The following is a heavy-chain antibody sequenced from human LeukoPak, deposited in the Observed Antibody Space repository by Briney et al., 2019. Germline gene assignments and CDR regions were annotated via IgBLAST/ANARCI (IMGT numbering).Heavy chain of an antibody. V-gene: IGHV4-59*01. D-gene: IGHD6-19*01. J-gene: IGHJ6*03. CDR3: ARLASVAGASLGYMDV. CDR1: GGSISIYY. Sequence: SSETLSLTCTVSGGSISIYYWSWIRQPPGKGLEWIGYIYYSGSTNYNPSLRSRVTISVDTSKNQFSLKLSSVTAADTAVYYCARLASVAGASLGYMDVWGKGTTVTVSS. CDR2: IYYSGST.